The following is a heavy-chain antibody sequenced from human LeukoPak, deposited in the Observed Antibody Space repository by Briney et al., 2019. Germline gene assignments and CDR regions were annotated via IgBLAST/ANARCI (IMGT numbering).Heavy chain of an antibody. CDR3: TRDPRNKGFDP. V-gene: IGHV3-74*01. J-gene: IGHJ5*02. D-gene: IGHD1/OR15-1a*01. Sequence: GGSLRLSCAASGFTLSYYWMHWVRQAPGKGLVWVSCINGDGSSTNYADSVKGRFTISRDNAKNTLYLEMNSLRAKDTAVYYCTRDPRNKGFDPWGQGTLVTVSS. CDR1: GFTLSYYW. CDR2: INGDGSST.